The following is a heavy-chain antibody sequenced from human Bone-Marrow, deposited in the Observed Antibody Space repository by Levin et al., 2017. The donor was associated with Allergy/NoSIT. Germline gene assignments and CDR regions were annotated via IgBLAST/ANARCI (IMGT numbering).Heavy chain of an antibody. CDR2: IKPSNTAT. Sequence: GESLKISCKASGYTFTDYYLHWVRQAPGQGLEWMGWIKPSNTATSYAQKFRGRVTMTRDTSISTVYMELSSLRSDDTAIYYCARVISSSGNYYHDAFNDWGQGTMLTVSS. CDR3: ARVISSSGNYYHDAFND. J-gene: IGHJ3*01. CDR1: GYTFTDYY. D-gene: IGHD3-10*01. V-gene: IGHV1-2*02.